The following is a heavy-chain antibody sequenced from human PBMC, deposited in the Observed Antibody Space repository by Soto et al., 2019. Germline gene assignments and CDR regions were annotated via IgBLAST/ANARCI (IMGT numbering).Heavy chain of an antibody. J-gene: IGHJ5*02. D-gene: IGHD2-15*01. CDR3: VRGGGGGLFDP. V-gene: IGHV3-11*06. Sequence: RLSCAGSGFTFGDSYMSWIRQAPGKGLEWLSYISPGSRYPAYADSVKGRFTISRDNARRSLFPQMTSLTAEDTAMYYCVRGGGGGLFDPWGQGTMVTVSS. CDR1: GFTFGDSY. CDR2: ISPGSRYP.